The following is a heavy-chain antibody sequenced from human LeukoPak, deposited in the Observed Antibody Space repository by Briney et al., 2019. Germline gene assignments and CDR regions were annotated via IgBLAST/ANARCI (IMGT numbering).Heavy chain of an antibody. CDR3: ARAFTTVTTAPYFDY. J-gene: IGHJ4*02. Sequence: PSETLFLTCAVSGGSISSSNWWSWVRQPPGKGLEWIGEIYHSGSTNYNPSLKSRVTISVDKSKNQFSLKLSSVTAADTAVYYCARAFTTVTTAPYFDYWGQGTLVTVSS. CDR2: IYHSGST. CDR1: GGSISSSNW. V-gene: IGHV4-4*02. D-gene: IGHD4-17*01.